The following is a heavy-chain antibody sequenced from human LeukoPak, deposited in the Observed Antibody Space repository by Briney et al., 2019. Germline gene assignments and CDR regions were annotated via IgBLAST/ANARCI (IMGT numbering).Heavy chain of an antibody. V-gene: IGHV3-23*01. CDR2: ISGSGGST. J-gene: IGHJ4*02. CDR1: GFTFSSYA. D-gene: IGHD1-26*01. Sequence: GGSLRLSCAASGFTFSSYAMSWVRQAPGKGLEWVSAISGSGGSTYYADSVKGRFTISRDNSKNTLSLQMNSLRAEDTAIYYCAKDRTVGGTWSDYWGQGTQVTVSS. CDR3: AKDRTVGGTWSDY.